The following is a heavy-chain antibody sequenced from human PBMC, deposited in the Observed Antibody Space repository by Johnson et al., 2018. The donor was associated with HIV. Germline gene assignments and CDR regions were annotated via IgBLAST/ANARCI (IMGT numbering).Heavy chain of an antibody. Sequence: VQLVESGGGLVQPGRSLRLSCAASGFTFDDYAMHWVRQAPGKGLEWVSGISWNSGSIGYADSVKGRFTLSRDNAKNSLYLQMNSMRAEDTAVYYCARAGVVFSTASHDAFDIWGQGTMVTVSS. V-gene: IGHV3-9*01. CDR3: ARAGVVFSTASHDAFDI. CDR2: ISWNSGSI. CDR1: GFTFDDYA. D-gene: IGHD2-21*01. J-gene: IGHJ3*02.